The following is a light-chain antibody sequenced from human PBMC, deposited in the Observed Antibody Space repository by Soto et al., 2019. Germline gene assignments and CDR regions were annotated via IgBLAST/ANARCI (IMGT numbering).Light chain of an antibody. CDR2: DTS. Sequence: IVLTQSPGTLSLSPWDRATLSCRASQSISTYLAWYLHTPGQGPRLLIHDTSARATGVPARFSGSGSGTDFTLTISRLEPEDFSVYYCHQYGTAPLTFGPGTKVDI. J-gene: IGKJ3*01. V-gene: IGKV3-20*01. CDR1: QSISTY. CDR3: HQYGTAPLT.